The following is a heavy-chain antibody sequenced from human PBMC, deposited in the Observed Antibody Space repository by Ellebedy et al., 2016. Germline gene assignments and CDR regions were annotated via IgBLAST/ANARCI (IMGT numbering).Heavy chain of an antibody. CDR2: IYYSGST. V-gene: IGHV4-39*01. CDR3: ARSPSGFLD. J-gene: IGHJ4*02. Sequence: SETLSLTCTVSGGSISSSSYYWGWIRQPPGKGLEWIGSIYYSGSTYYNPSLKSRVTISVDTSKNQFSLKLSSVTAADTAVYYCARSPSGFLDWGQGTLVTVSS. D-gene: IGHD3-3*01. CDR1: GGSISSSSYY.